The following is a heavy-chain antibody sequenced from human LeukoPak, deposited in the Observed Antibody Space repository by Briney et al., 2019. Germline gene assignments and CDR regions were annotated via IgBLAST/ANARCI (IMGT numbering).Heavy chain of an antibody. D-gene: IGHD3-3*01. Sequence: GGSLRLSCAATGFTFSSYSMNWVRQAPGKGLEWVSSMSSSSSYIYYADSVKGRFTISRDNAKNSLYLQMNSLRAEDTAVYYCARNSYYDFWSGYYSYYYYYYLDVWGKGTTVTVSS. J-gene: IGHJ6*03. CDR2: MSSSSSYI. CDR1: GFTFSSYS. CDR3: ARNSYYDFWSGYYSYYYYYYLDV. V-gene: IGHV3-21*01.